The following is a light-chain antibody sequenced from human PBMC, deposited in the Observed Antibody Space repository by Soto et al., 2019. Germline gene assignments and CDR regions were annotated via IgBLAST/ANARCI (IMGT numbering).Light chain of an antibody. V-gene: IGLV2-14*01. CDR3: SSYTSSNTWV. Sequence: QSVLTQPASMSGSPGQSITISCTGASSDVGGYNLVSWYQQHPGKAPKLMIYDVSNRPSGVSNRFSGSKSGNTASLTISGLQAEDEADYYCSSYTSSNTWVFGGGTQLTVL. J-gene: IGLJ7*01. CDR2: DVS. CDR1: SSDVGGYNL.